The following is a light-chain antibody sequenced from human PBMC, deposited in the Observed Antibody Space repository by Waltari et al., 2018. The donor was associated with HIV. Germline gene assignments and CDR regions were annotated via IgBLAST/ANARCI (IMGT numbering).Light chain of an antibody. CDR2: AVT. CDR3: LSYTITNTLV. Sequence: QSALTQPASVSGSPGQSITISCTGTSSDIGGHYSVSWYQQLPGKAPKLMIYAVTYRPSGVSKRFSGSKSGNTASLTISGLQGEDEADYYCLSYTITNTLVFGGGTKLTVL. J-gene: IGLJ3*02. V-gene: IGLV2-14*01. CDR1: SSDIGGHYS.